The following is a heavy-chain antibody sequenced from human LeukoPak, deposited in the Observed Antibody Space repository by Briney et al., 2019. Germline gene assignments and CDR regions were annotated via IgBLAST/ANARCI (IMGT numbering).Heavy chain of an antibody. CDR3: ARGGYSGYDFDF. CDR1: GFTFSGSA. CDR2: IYSGGST. J-gene: IGHJ4*02. Sequence: TGGSLRLSCAASGFTFSGSAMHWVRQAPGKGLEWVSVIYSGGSTFYADSVKGRFTISRDNSKNTLYLQMNSLRAEDTAVYSCARGGYSGYDFDFWGQGTLVTVSS. D-gene: IGHD5-12*01. V-gene: IGHV3-53*01.